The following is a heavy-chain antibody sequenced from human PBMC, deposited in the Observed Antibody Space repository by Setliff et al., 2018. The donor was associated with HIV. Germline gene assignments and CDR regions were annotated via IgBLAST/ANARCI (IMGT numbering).Heavy chain of an antibody. J-gene: IGHJ4*02. Sequence: GGSLRLSCAASGFTVSSYYMSWVRQAPGKGLEWVSTIYSDGNTYHADSVKGRFTLSRDNSENALFLQMNSLRPEDTAVYYCARLRPYNSALDYWGQGTLVTVS. CDR3: ARLRPYNSALDY. V-gene: IGHV3-66*02. CDR1: GFTVSSYY. CDR2: IYSDGNT. D-gene: IGHD3-10*01.